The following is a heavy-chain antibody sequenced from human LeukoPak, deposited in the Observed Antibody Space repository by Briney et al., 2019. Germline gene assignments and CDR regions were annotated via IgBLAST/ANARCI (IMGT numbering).Heavy chain of an antibody. Sequence: GGSLRLSCAASGFTFDDYAMHWVRQAPGKGLEWVSGISWNSGSIGYADSVKGRFTISRDNAKNSLYLQMNSLRAEDTALYYCAKAPDSNGYLYYFDYWGQGTLVTVSS. D-gene: IGHD3-22*01. CDR1: GFTFDDYA. J-gene: IGHJ4*02. CDR2: ISWNSGSI. V-gene: IGHV3-9*01. CDR3: AKAPDSNGYLYYFDY.